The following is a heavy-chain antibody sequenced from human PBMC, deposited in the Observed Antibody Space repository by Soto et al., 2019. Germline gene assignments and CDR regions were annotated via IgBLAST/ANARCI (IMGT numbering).Heavy chain of an antibody. J-gene: IGHJ3*02. CDR3: ARLRPYCGGDCYSFGAFDI. V-gene: IGHV4-39*01. CDR2: VYHTGRR. CDR1: GGSITDRDFY. Sequence: LQLQESGAGLVQPSETVSLTCTVSGGSITDRDFYWVWIRQPPGKGLARVGTVYHTGRRYYNPSRTSRVPLSENTSKNQFCVRLNSAAAADAAVDSCARLRPYCGGDCYSFGAFDIWGQGTMV. D-gene: IGHD2-21*02.